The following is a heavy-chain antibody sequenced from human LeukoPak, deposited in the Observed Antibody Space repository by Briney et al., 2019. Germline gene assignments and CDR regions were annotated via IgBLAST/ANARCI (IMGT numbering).Heavy chain of an antibody. CDR2: IIPILGIA. D-gene: IGHD3-10*01. V-gene: IGHV1-69*04. J-gene: IGHJ6*02. CDR1: GGTLSSYA. Sequence: SVKVSCKASGGTLSSYAISWVRQAPGQGLEWMGRIIPILGIANYAQKFQGRVTITADKSTSTAYMELSSLRSEDTAVYYCAIVVRGNYYYYYGMDVWGQGTTVTVSS. CDR3: AIVVRGNYYYYYGMDV.